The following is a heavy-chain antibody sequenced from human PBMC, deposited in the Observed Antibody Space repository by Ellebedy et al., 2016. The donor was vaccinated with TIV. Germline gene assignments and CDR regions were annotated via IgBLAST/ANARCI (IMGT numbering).Heavy chain of an antibody. CDR1: GYTFTNYG. J-gene: IGHJ4*02. CDR3: ARGTTVVEYYFDY. D-gene: IGHD4-23*01. CDR2: ISGYDGDT. Sequence: AASVKVSCKASGYTFTNYGISWVRQAPGQGLEWMGWISGYDGDTKYVQSLQGRVTMTTDTSTTTAYMELRSLRSDDTAVYYCARGTTVVEYYFDYWGQGTLVTVSS. V-gene: IGHV1-18*04.